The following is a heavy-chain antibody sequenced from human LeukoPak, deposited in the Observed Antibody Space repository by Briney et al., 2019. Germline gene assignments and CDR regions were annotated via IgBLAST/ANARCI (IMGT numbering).Heavy chain of an antibody. CDR2: IRYDGSNK. CDR3: AKGYGSGHEAFDY. D-gene: IGHD6-19*01. Sequence: GGSLRLSCAASGFTFSSYGMHWVRQAPGKGLEWVAFIRYDGSNKYYADSVKGRFTIPRDNSKNTLYLQMNSLRAEDTAVYYCAKGYGSGHEAFDYWGQGTLVTVSS. V-gene: IGHV3-30*02. CDR1: GFTFSSYG. J-gene: IGHJ4*02.